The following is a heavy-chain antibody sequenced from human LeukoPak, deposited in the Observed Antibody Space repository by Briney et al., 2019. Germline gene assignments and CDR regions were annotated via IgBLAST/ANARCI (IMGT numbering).Heavy chain of an antibody. CDR3: ARSGGSTVFYYMDV. D-gene: IGHD2-2*01. CDR2: ISSSSSYI. CDR1: GFTFSSYA. J-gene: IGHJ6*03. V-gene: IGHV3-21*01. Sequence: PGGSLRLSCAASGFTFSSYAMNWVRQAPGKGLEWVSSISSSSSYIYYADSMKGRFTISRDNAKNSLYLQMNSLRAEDTAVYYCARSGGSTVFYYMDVWGKGTTVTVSS.